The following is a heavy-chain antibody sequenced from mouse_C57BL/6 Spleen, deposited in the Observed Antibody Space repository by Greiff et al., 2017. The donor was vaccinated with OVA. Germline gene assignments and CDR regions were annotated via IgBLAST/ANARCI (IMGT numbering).Heavy chain of an antibody. J-gene: IGHJ4*01. D-gene: IGHD2-2*01. CDR1: GYTFTDYY. CDR2: INPYNGGT. Sequence: EVQLQQSGPVLVKPGASVKMSCKASGYTFTDYYMNWVKQSHGKSLEWIGVINPYNGGTSYNQKFKGKATLTVDKSSSTAYMELNSLTSEDSAVYYCARYGGGYPYAMDYWGQGTSVTVSS. CDR3: ARYGGGYPYAMDY. V-gene: IGHV1-19*01.